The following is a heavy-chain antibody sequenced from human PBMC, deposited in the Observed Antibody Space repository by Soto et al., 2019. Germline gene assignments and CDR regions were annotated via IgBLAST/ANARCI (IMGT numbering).Heavy chain of an antibody. D-gene: IGHD5-18*01. CDR2: IIPIFGKA. Sequence: QVQLVQSGAEVKKPGSSVKVSCKASGGTFSSYAISWVRQAPGQGLEWMGGIIPIFGKANYAQKFQGRVTITAVESTSAAYMELSSLRSEDTAVYYCARDRSSGYSYGYGIGFWFVPWCQGTLVTVSS. V-gene: IGHV1-69*01. J-gene: IGHJ5*02. CDR1: GGTFSSYA. CDR3: ARDRSSGYSYGYGIGFWFVP.